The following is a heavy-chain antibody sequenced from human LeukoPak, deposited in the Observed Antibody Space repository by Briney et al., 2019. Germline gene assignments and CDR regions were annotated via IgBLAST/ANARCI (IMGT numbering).Heavy chain of an antibody. J-gene: IGHJ4*02. Sequence: GASVKVSCKVSGYTLPELSMYWVRQAPGKGLEWIGGLDPEDDEMIYAQKFRGRVSMTEDTMTNTAYMELSSLTSEDTAMYYCATSRTGRVVAISGSYFDYWGQGTLVTVSS. CDR2: LDPEDDEM. D-gene: IGHD3-22*01. V-gene: IGHV1-24*01. CDR1: GYTLPELS. CDR3: ATSRTGRVVAISGSYFDY.